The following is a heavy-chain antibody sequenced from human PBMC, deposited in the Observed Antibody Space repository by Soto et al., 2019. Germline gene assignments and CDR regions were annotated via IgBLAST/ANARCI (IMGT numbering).Heavy chain of an antibody. V-gene: IGHV1-18*04. CDR1: RYTFTSYC. D-gene: IGHD2-15*01. J-gene: IGHJ4*02. CDR2: ISAYNGST. Sequence: GSVKVSCKASRYTFTSYCINWVRQSPVQGLEWLGWISAYNGSTNYAQSLQGRITMTTDTFTSTAYMELRSLRSDDTAVYYCAKDRGFCSGRTCYSLDFWGQGALVTVSS. CDR3: AKDRGFCSGRTCYSLDF.